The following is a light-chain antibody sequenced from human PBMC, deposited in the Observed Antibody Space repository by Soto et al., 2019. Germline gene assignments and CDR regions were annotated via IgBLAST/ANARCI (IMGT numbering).Light chain of an antibody. CDR3: QQRSNWPIIT. CDR2: GAS. V-gene: IGKV3D-20*02. Sequence: EIVLTQSPGTLSLSPWERATLSCRASQSVSSSYLAWYQQKPGQAPRLLIYGASSRATGIPARFSGSGSGTDFTLTISGLEPEDVAVYYCQQRSNWPIITFGQGTRLEIK. J-gene: IGKJ5*01. CDR1: QSVSSSY.